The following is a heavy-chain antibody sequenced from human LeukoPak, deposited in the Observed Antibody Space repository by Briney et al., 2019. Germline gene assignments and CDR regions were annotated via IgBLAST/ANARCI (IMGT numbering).Heavy chain of an antibody. CDR2: ISGSGGST. Sequence: GGSLRLSCAASGFTFSSYAMSWVRQAPGKGLEWVSAISGSGGSTYYTDSVKGRFTISRDNSKNTLYLQMDSLRAADTALYYCARVGYSSSWFFFNFWGQGTLVTVSS. CDR3: ARVGYSSSWFFFNF. J-gene: IGHJ4*02. CDR1: GFTFSSYA. V-gene: IGHV3-23*01. D-gene: IGHD6-13*01.